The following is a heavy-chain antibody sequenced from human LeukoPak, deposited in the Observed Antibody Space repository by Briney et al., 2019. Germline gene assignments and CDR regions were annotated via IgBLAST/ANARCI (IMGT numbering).Heavy chain of an antibody. CDR1: GGSMSSSSYY. CDR2: IYYSGAN. D-gene: IGHD4/OR15-4a*01. J-gene: IGHJ4*02. Sequence: SETLSLTCTVSGGSMSSSSYYWGWIRQSPGKGLEWIGSIYYSGANHYNPSLKSRVTMSVDTSRSQFSLKLNSVTAADTAVYYCAREKMSANYRGVFDSWGQGTLVTVSS. V-gene: IGHV4-39*07. CDR3: AREKMSANYRGVFDS.